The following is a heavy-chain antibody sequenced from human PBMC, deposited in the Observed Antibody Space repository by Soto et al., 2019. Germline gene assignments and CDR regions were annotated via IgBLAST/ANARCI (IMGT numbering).Heavy chain of an antibody. CDR1: GCSISSYY. CDR2: IYYSGST. D-gene: IGHD1-7*01. V-gene: IGHV4-59*01. J-gene: IGHJ6*02. CDR3: ATGRNSWDYYYYGMDV. Sequence: SETLSLTFTDSGCSISSYYWSWIRQHPGDGLERIRCIYYSGSTNYNPSLKSRVTISVDTSKNQFSPKLSSVTAADTAVYYCATGRNSWDYYYYGMDVWGQGTTGTVS.